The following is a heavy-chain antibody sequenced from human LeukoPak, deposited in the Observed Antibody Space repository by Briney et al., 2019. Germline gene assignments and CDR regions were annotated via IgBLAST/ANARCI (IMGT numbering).Heavy chain of an antibody. J-gene: IGHJ4*02. V-gene: IGHV4-4*02. CDR2: VFHSGST. D-gene: IGHD6-19*01. Sequence: PSGTLSLTCSVSGDSISSNEWWSWVRQSPGKGLEWIGEVFHSGSTNYNPSLKSRVTISIDKSKNQFSLEVTSVTAADTAIYYCARDLAVAGTNYFDFWGQGVLVTVSS. CDR3: ARDLAVAGTNYFDF. CDR1: GDSISSNEW.